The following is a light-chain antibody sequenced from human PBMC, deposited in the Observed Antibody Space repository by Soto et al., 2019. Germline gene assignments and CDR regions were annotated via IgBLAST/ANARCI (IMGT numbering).Light chain of an antibody. CDR1: NLGDKF. CDR2: QDN. CDR3: QAWDSSTVV. V-gene: IGLV3-1*01. J-gene: IGLJ3*02. Sequence: SYELTQPPSVSVSPGQTASITCSGDNLGDKFVCWYQQKPGQSPVKVIFQDNKRPSGIPERISGSSSDNTATLTISGTQAMDEADYYCQAWDSSTVVFGGGTKLTVL.